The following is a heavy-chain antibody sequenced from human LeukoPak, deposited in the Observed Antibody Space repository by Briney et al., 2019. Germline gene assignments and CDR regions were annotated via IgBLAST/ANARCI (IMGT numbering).Heavy chain of an antibody. V-gene: IGHV3-7*01. D-gene: IGHD4-11*01. CDR1: GFTFSSYW. J-gene: IGHJ5*02. CDR2: IKQDGSEK. CDR3: ARGYGNYANWFDP. Sequence: GRSLRLSCAASGFTFSSYWMIWVRQAPGKGPEWVANIKQDGSEKYCVDSVKGRFTISRDNAKNSLYLQMNSLRAEDTAVYYCARGYGNYANWFDPWGQGTLVTVSS.